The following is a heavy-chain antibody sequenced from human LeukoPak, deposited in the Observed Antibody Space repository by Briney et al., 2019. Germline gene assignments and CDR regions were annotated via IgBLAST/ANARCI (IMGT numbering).Heavy chain of an antibody. D-gene: IGHD3-10*01. J-gene: IGHJ4*02. Sequence: ASVKVSCKSSGYTFTEYYIHWVRQAPGQGLEWMGWINPRTGDPNFSQNFQGRVTMKRDASLSKAYMVLSRMSSDDMAIYYCARDRGILYFGELLDYWGRGNLVTVSS. V-gene: IGHV1-2*02. CDR3: ARDRGILYFGELLDY. CDR1: GYTFTEYY. CDR2: INPRTGDP.